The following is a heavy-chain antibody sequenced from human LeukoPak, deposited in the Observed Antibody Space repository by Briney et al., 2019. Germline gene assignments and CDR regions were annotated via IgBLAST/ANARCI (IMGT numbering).Heavy chain of an antibody. V-gene: IGHV1-69*05. D-gene: IGHD3-9*01. CDR3: ARDQEADYDILTGYNNNWFDP. Sequence: ASVKVSCKASGGTFSSYAISWVRQAPGQGLEWMGGIIPIFGTANYAQKFQGRVTITTGESTSTVYMELSSLRSEDTAVYYCARDQEADYDILTGYNNNWFDPWGQGTLVTVSS. J-gene: IGHJ5*02. CDR2: IIPIFGTA. CDR1: GGTFSSYA.